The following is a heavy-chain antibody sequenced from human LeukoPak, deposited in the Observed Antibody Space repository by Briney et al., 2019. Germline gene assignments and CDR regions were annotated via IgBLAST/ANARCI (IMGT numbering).Heavy chain of an antibody. J-gene: IGHJ4*02. CDR1: GGSISNYY. V-gene: IGHV4-59*12. Sequence: SETLSLTCTVSGGSISNYYWSWIRQPPGKGLEWIGYISYSGSTNYNPSLKSRVTISVDTSKNQFSLKVNSVTAADTAVYCCARGPPPDFDYWGLGTLVTVSS. CDR2: ISYSGST. CDR3: ARGPPPDFDY.